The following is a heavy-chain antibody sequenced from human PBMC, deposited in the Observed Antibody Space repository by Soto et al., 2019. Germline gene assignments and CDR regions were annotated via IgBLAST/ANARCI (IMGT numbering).Heavy chain of an antibody. CDR3: AKKYYFGSGSYVFYFDY. CDR1: GFTFRNYA. CDR2: MSGTAGNT. Sequence: EVQLLESGGGSVQPGGSLRLSCAASGFTFRNYAMTWVRQAPGKGLEWVSTMSGTAGNTYYADSVKGRFTISRDNSKNTLYLQMNSLRAEDTAVYYCAKKYYFGSGSYVFYFDYWGQGTLVTVSS. D-gene: IGHD3-10*01. J-gene: IGHJ4*02. V-gene: IGHV3-23*01.